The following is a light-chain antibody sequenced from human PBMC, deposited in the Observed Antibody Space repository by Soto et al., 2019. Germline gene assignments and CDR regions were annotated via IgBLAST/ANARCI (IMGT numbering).Light chain of an antibody. CDR3: QQYNTYSRT. CDR1: QTISSW. Sequence: DIQMTQSPSTLSVSVGDRVTITCRASQTISSWLAWYQQKPGNAPKLLIYKASSLESGVPSRFSGSGSGAEFTLTISSLQPDDFATYYCQQYNTYSRTFGQGTKVDIK. V-gene: IGKV1-5*03. J-gene: IGKJ1*01. CDR2: KAS.